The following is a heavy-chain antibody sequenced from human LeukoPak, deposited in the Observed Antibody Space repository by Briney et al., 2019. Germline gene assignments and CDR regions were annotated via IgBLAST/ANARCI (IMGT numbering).Heavy chain of an antibody. D-gene: IGHD3-10*01. J-gene: IGHJ4*02. CDR2: IKQDGSEK. V-gene: IGHV3-7*04. CDR3: ARGGRPKWFGELFHFDY. CDR1: GFTFSSYW. Sequence: PGGSLRLSCAASGFTFSSYWMSWVRQAPGKGLEWVANIKQDGSEKYYVDSAKGRFTISRDNAKNSLYLQMNSLRAEDTAVYYCARGGRPKWFGELFHFDYWGQGTLVTVSS.